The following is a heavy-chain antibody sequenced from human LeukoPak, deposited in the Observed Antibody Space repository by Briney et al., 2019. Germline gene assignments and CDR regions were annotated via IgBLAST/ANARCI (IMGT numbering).Heavy chain of an antibody. CDR1: GGPFSGYY. CDR3: ARGSWVTNGGGDWFDP. V-gene: IGHV4-34*01. Sequence: SETLSLTCAVYGGPFSGYYWSWIRQPPGKGLEWIGEINHSGSTNYNPSLKSRVTISVDTSKKQFSLKLSSVTAADTAVYYCARGSWVTNGGGDWFDPWGQGTLVTVSS. CDR2: INHSGST. J-gene: IGHJ5*02. D-gene: IGHD2-8*01.